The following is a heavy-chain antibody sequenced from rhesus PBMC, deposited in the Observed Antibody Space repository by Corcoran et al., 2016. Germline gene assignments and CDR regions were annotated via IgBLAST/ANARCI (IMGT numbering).Heavy chain of an antibody. CDR2: IYGSGGST. CDR1: GGSISSSH. V-gene: IGHV4-147*01. J-gene: IGHJ6*01. CDR3: ARESSYYGLDS. Sequence: QLQLQESGPGLVKPSETLSLTCAVSGGSISSSHWSWIRQPPGKELEWLGRIYGSGGSTSYNPSLKSRVTISKDTSKNQFSLKLSSVTAADTAVYYCARESSYYGLDSWGQGVVVTVSS.